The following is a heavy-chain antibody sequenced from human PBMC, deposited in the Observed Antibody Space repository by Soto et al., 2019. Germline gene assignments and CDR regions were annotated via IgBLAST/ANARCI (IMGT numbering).Heavy chain of an antibody. D-gene: IGHD3-10*01. Sequence: GGSLRLSCAASGFTFSSYAMSWVPQAPGKGLEWVSAISGSGGSTYYADSVKGRFTISRDNSKNTLYLQMNSLRAEDTAVYYCAKDFQYYGSGSYPDYWGQGTLVTVSS. CDR1: GFTFSSYA. CDR3: AKDFQYYGSGSYPDY. J-gene: IGHJ4*02. CDR2: ISGSGGST. V-gene: IGHV3-23*01.